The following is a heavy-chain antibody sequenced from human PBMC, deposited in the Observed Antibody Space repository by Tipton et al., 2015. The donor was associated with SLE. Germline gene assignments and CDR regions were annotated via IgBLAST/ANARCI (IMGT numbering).Heavy chain of an antibody. J-gene: IGHJ6*02. V-gene: IGHV3-21*04. Sequence: QLVQSGGGVVQPGRSLRLSCAASGSAFSSYAMHWVRQAPGKGLQWVSSLYTDGDSDYTDSVKGRFTISRDNAKNSLYLQMNSLRAEDTAVYYCARDDSFRHYYHGMDVWGQGTTVTVSS. CDR2: SLYTDGDS. CDR1: GSAFSSYA. CDR3: ARDDSFRHYYHGMDV. D-gene: IGHD2-21*01.